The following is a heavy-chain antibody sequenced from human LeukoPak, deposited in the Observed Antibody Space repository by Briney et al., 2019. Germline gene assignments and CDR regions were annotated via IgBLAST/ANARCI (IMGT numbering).Heavy chain of an antibody. D-gene: IGHD6-13*01. CDR2: ISWNSGSI. CDR3: AKDIGRGYSRSPGN. CDR1: GFTFDDYA. V-gene: IGHV3-9*01. Sequence: GRSLRLSCAASGFTFDDYAMHWVRQAPGKGLEWVSGISWNSGSIGYADSVKGRFTISRDNAKNSLYLQMNSLRAEDTALYYCAKDIGRGYSRSPGNWGQGTLVTVSS. J-gene: IGHJ4*02.